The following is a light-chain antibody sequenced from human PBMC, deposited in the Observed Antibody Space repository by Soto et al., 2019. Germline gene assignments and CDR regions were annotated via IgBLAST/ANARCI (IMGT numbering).Light chain of an antibody. CDR1: SSDIGSYNH. CDR3: ISYNDRQSYL. CDR2: ADS. V-gene: IGLV2-14*03. J-gene: IGLJ1*01. Sequence: QSVLTQPASVSGSPGQSITISCSGTSSDIGSYNHVAWYQQFPGKSPKLMIYADSDRPPGVSDRFSGSKSGITASLTISGLQTEDEADYYCISYNDRQSYLFGTGTKLTVL.